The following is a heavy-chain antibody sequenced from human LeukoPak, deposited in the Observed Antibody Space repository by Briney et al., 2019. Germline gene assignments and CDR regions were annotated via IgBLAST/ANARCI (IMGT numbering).Heavy chain of an antibody. Sequence: GASVKVSCKASGYTFIGYYMHWVRQAPGQGLEWMGWINPNSGGTNYAQKFQGRVTTTRDTSISTAYMELSRLRSDDTAVYYCAREHSSGYYFDAFDIWGQGTMVTVSS. D-gene: IGHD3-22*01. V-gene: IGHV1-2*02. CDR3: AREHSSGYYFDAFDI. CDR1: GYTFIGYY. CDR2: INPNSGGT. J-gene: IGHJ3*02.